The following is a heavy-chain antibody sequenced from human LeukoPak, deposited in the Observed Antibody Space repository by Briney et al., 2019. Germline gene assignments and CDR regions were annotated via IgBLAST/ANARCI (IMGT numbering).Heavy chain of an antibody. CDR2: ISSSGSYI. CDR1: GFSFSSYD. V-gene: IGHV3-21*01. J-gene: IGHJ4*02. Sequence: PEGSLRLSCAASGFSFSSYDRNWVRQAPGKGLEWISSISSSGSYIYYADSVKGRFTISKTDAKNSLYLQMNRLRAEDTAVYYCAREVIGGNSAWGQGTLVTVSS. D-gene: IGHD2-15*01. CDR3: AREVIGGNSA.